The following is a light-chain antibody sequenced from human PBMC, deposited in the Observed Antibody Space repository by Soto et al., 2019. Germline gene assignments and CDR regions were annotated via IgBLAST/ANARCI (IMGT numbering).Light chain of an antibody. CDR3: SSYTSSSTLWV. CDR1: SSNIGAGYD. J-gene: IGLJ3*02. V-gene: IGLV1-40*01. Sequence: QAVVTQPPSVSGAPGQRVTISCTGSSSNIGAGYDVHWYQQLPGTAPKLLIYGNSNRPSGVPDRFSGSKSGNTASLTISGLQAEDEADYYCSSYTSSSTLWVFGGGTKVTVL. CDR2: GNS.